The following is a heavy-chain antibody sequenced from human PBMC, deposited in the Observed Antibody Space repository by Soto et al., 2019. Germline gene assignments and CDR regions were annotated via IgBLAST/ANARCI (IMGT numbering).Heavy chain of an antibody. CDR1: GLTFSNVW. J-gene: IGHJ4*02. D-gene: IGHD3-10*01. Sequence: GGSLRLSCAASGLTFSNVWMTWVRQAPGKGLEWVSTITDTGGDAKYADSVRGRFVISRDNSKKTLYLQMTSLTAEDSAMYYCARGSTDSYPGSRIFDFWGRGTLVTVSS. CDR2: ITDTGGDA. CDR3: ARGSTDSYPGSRIFDF. V-gene: IGHV3-23*01.